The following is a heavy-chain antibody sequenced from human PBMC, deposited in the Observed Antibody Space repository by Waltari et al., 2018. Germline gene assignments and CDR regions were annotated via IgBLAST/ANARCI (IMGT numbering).Heavy chain of an antibody. J-gene: IGHJ4*02. CDR2: INSAGTTT. CDR1: GFPFSSYG. CDR3: ARESSSTFDS. V-gene: IGHV3-74*01. Sequence: EVQLVESGGGLVHPGGSLSVSCPASGFPFSSYGMHWVRQAPGKGLVWVSHINSAGTTTTYADSVKGRFTISRDNAKNTLYLQMNSLRAEDTAVYYCARESSSTFDSWGQGTLVTVSS. D-gene: IGHD6-6*01.